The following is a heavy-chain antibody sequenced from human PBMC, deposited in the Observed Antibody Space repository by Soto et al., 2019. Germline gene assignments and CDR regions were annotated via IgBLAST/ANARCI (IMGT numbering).Heavy chain of an antibody. CDR1: GFTFSSYW. D-gene: IGHD4-17*01. CDR3: ARDRTTVTTLIYLDY. J-gene: IGHJ4*02. CDR2: INSDGSST. Sequence: GGSLRLSCAACGFTFSSYWMHWVRQAPGEGLVWVSRINSDGSSTSYADSVKGRFTISRDNAKNTLYLQMNSLRAEDTAVSYCARDRTTVTTLIYLDYWGQGT. V-gene: IGHV3-74*01.